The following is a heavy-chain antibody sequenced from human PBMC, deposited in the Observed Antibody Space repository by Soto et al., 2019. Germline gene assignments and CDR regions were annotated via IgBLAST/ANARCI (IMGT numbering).Heavy chain of an antibody. Sequence: ASEKVFSKASWYTFTNQYMHWARQAPGQGFAWMEWMNPRSGGTKYAQAFQDRVTMTTAESISPAYMEVTSLRHADTALYLCAGGEDNTTSPVGLWGRGTRVSVGS. V-gene: IGHV1-2*02. D-gene: IGHD1-26*01. J-gene: IGHJ4*02. CDR1: WYTFTNQY. CDR2: MNPRSGGT. CDR3: AGGEDNTTSPVGL.